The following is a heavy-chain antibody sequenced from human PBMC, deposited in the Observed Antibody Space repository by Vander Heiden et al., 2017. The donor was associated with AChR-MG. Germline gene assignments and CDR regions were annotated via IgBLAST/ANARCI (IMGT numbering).Heavy chain of an antibody. J-gene: IGHJ3*02. CDR2: ISYDGSNK. CDR1: GFTFSSYG. CDR3: ATGGAFDI. Sequence: QVQLVESGGGVVQPGRSLRLSCAASGFTFSSYGMHWVRQAPGKGLEWVAVISYDGSNKYYADSVKGRFTISRDNSKNTLYLQMNSLRAEDTAVYYCATGGAFDIWGQGTMVTVSS. V-gene: IGHV3-30*03.